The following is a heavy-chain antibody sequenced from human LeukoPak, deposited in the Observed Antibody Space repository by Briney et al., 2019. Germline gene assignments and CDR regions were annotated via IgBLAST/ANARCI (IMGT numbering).Heavy chain of an antibody. CDR3: ARDAGYYYYYMDV. CDR1: GGTFSSYA. Sequence: EASVKVSCKASGGTFSSYAISWVRQAPAQGLEWMGRIIPIFGTANYAQKFQDRVTNTTDESTNTAHIEPRSLRSEHTAVYDCARDAGYYYYYMDVCGKGTTVTVSS. CDR2: IIPIFGTA. V-gene: IGHV1-69*05. J-gene: IGHJ6*03.